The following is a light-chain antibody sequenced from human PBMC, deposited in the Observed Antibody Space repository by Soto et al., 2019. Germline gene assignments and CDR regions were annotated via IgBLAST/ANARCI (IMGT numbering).Light chain of an antibody. Sequence: QSVLTQPPSVSGVPGKRVTISCTGSSSNIGAHDDVHWYQQLPGTAPKLLIYGNSNRPSGVPDRFSGSKSGTSASLAITGLQAEDEADYYCQSYDSSLSGVVFGGGTKVTVL. CDR1: SSNIGAHDD. V-gene: IGLV1-40*01. J-gene: IGLJ2*01. CDR2: GNS. CDR3: QSYDSSLSGVV.